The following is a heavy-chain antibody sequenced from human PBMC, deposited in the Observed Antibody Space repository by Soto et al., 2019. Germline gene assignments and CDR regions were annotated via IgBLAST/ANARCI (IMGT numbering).Heavy chain of an antibody. D-gene: IGHD5-12*01. V-gene: IGHV3-48*04. CDR3: ASQSSEWLLFAS. CDR2: ISSSSSNI. Sequence: GGSLRLSCAASGFTYSTYTMHWVRQAPGKGLEWVTYISSSSSNIYYADSVKGRFTISRDNAKNSLYLQMNSLRAEDTAVYYCASQSSEWLLFASWGQGTLVTVSS. CDR1: GFTYSTYT. J-gene: IGHJ4*02.